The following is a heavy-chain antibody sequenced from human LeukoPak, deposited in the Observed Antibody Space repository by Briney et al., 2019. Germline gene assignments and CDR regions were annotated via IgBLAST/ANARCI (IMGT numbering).Heavy chain of an antibody. Sequence: GGSLRLSCAASGFTFSSYWMHWVRQAPGKGLVWVSRINSDGSSTNYADSVKGRFTISRDNAKNTLYPQMNGLRAEDTAVYYCASLLGTTGDYWGQGTLVTVSS. CDR3: ASLLGTTGDY. D-gene: IGHD3-10*01. V-gene: IGHV3-74*01. J-gene: IGHJ4*02. CDR2: INSDGSST. CDR1: GFTFSSYW.